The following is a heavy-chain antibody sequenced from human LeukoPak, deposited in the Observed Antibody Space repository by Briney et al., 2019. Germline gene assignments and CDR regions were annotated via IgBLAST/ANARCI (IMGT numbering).Heavy chain of an antibody. CDR2: MNQDASHR. CDR3: TRDVREAYDI. CDR1: GFTFSSYA. Sequence: GGSLRLSCAAPGFTFSSYAMSWVRQAPGKGPERVANMNQDASHRYYVDSVRGRFTISRDNAKNSLYLQMNSLRVEDTAIYYCTRDVREAYDIWGQGTMVTVSS. D-gene: IGHD1-26*01. J-gene: IGHJ3*02. V-gene: IGHV3-7*01.